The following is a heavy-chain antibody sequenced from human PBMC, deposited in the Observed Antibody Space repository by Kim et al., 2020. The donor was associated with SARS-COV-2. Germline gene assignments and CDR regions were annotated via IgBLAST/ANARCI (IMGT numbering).Heavy chain of an antibody. CDR1: GGSISSYY. CDR2: IYYSGST. D-gene: IGHD3-10*01. J-gene: IGHJ5*02. CDR3: ARSLLLWFGEINSTHWFDP. V-gene: IGHV4-59*13. Sequence: SETLSLTCTVSGGSISSYYWSWIRQPPGKGLEWIGYIYYSGSTNYNPSLKSRVTISVDTSKNQFSLKLSSVTAADTAVYYCARSLLLWFGEINSTHWFDPWGQGTLVTVSS.